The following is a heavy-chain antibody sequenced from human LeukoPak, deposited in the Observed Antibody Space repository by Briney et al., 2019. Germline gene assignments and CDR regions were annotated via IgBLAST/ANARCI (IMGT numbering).Heavy chain of an antibody. CDR2: ISGSGGST. CDR3: AKLGYCGGDCHLGAFDI. D-gene: IGHD2-21*02. V-gene: IGHV3-23*01. Sequence: AGGSLRLSCAASGSTFSSYAMSWVRQAPGKGLEWVSAISGSGGSTYYADSVKGRFTISRDNSKNTLYLQMNSLRAEDTAVYYCAKLGYCGGDCHLGAFDIWGQGTMVTVSS. J-gene: IGHJ3*02. CDR1: GSTFSSYA.